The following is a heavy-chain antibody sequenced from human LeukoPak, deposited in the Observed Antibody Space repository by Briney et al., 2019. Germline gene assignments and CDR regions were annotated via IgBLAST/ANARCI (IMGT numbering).Heavy chain of an antibody. CDR1: GYSFTSYW. CDR2: IYPGDSDT. V-gene: IGHV5-51*01. J-gene: IGHJ3*02. CDR3: ARAYTTYYYDSSGYNHDAFDI. Sequence: GESLKISRKGSGYSFTSYWIGWVRQMPGKGLEWMGIIYPGDSDTRYSPSFQGQVTISADKSISTAYLQWSSLKASDTAMYYCARAYTTYYYDSSGYNHDAFDIWGQGTMVTVSS. D-gene: IGHD3-22*01.